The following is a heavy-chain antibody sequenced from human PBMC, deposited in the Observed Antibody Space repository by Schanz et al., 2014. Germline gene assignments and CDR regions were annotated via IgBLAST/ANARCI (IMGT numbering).Heavy chain of an antibody. V-gene: IGHV3-74*01. Sequence: EVQLVESGGGLVQPGGSLRLSCAASGFTFSVYWMHWVRQPPGKGLVSVSRISGDGTTTSYADSVKGRFTISRDNAKNSLYLQMNSLRAEDTAVYYCAREGEWGYDPPRHWGQGTLVTVSS. J-gene: IGHJ4*02. CDR3: AREGEWGYDPPRH. CDR1: GFTFSVYW. CDR2: ISGDGTTT. D-gene: IGHD5-12*01.